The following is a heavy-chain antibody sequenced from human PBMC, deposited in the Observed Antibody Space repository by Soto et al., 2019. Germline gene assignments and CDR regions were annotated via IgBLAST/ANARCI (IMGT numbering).Heavy chain of an antibody. CDR2: IIPVFGTG. Sequence: SVKVSCKASGGTFSSYAISWVRQAPGQGLEWMGGIIPVFGTGIYAQKFQGRVTITADKSTNTAYMELSSLRSEDTAVYFCARVGGTGGYTYGLDYWGQGTLVTVS. V-gene: IGHV1-69*06. CDR3: ARVGGTGGYTYGLDY. D-gene: IGHD5-18*01. J-gene: IGHJ4*02. CDR1: GGTFSSYA.